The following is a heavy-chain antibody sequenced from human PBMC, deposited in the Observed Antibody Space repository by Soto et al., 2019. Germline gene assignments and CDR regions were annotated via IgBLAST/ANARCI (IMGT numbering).Heavy chain of an antibody. D-gene: IGHD6-13*01. V-gene: IGHV1-69*05. CDR3: ARDGAGSIAAAGMKDY. J-gene: IGHJ4*02. CDR1: GGTFSSYA. Sequence: QVQLVQSGAEVKKPGSSVKVSCKASGGTFSSYAISWVRQAPGQGLEWMGGIIPIFGTANYAQKFQGRVTITXXEXTXXAYMELSSLRSEDTAVYYCARDGAGSIAAAGMKDYWGQGTLVTVSS. CDR2: IIPIFGTA.